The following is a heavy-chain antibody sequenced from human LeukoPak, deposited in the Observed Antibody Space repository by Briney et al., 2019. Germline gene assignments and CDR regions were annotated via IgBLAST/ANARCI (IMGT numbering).Heavy chain of an antibody. Sequence: SQTLSLTCTVSGGSISSGNYYWSWIRQPAGKGLEWIGRINTSGSTNYNPSLKSRVTISVDTSKNQFSLKLSSVTAADTAVYYCARDPRGYDSSGYYWYYWGQGTLVTVSS. D-gene: IGHD3-22*01. CDR3: ARDPRGYDSSGYYWYY. CDR2: INTSGST. J-gene: IGHJ4*02. V-gene: IGHV4-61*02. CDR1: GGSISSGNYY.